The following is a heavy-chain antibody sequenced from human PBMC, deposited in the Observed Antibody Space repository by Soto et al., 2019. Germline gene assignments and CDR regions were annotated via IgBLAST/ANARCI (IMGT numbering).Heavy chain of an antibody. CDR1: GFTFSSYG. CDR2: ISYDGSNK. J-gene: IGHJ4*02. V-gene: IGHV3-30*18. CDR3: AKDQGVVITFTYYFDY. Sequence: PGGSLRLSCAASGFTFSSYGMHWVRQAPGKGLEWVAVISYDGSNKYYADSVKGRFTISRDNSKNTLYLQMNSLRAEDTAVYYCAKDQGVVITFTYYFDYWGQGTLVTVSS. D-gene: IGHD3-3*01.